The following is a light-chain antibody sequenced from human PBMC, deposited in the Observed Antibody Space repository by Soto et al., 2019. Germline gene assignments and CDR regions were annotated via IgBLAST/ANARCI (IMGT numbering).Light chain of an antibody. V-gene: IGLV1-51*01. CDR1: NSNIGKNY. CDR3: DTWDSSLTSGV. Sequence: QSVLTQPPSVSAAPGQKVTISCSGSNSNIGKNYVSWYQQLPGTAPRLLIYDNDKRPSGIPDRFSGFKSGASATLGITGLQTGDEADYYCDTWDSSLTSGVFGGGTKLTVL. CDR2: DND. J-gene: IGLJ2*01.